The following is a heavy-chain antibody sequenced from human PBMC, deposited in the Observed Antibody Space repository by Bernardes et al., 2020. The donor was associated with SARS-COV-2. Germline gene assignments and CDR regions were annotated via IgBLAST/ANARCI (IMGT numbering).Heavy chain of an antibody. CDR2: IGGSGYTT. V-gene: IGHV3-23*01. Sequence: WGSLRLSCAASGFTFSSYVMSWVRQAPGKGLDWVSDIGGSGYTTYYSDSVRGRFTVSRDNSKNTLYLQIDSLRAEDTAVYYCATKTYISGSSDWGQGTLVTVSS. D-gene: IGHD3-10*01. J-gene: IGHJ4*02. CDR1: GFTFSSYV. CDR3: ATKTYISGSSD.